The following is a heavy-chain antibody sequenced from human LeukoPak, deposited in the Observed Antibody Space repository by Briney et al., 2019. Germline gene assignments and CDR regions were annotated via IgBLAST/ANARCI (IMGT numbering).Heavy chain of an antibody. D-gene: IGHD2-2*01. CDR1: GYTFTSYY. V-gene: IGHV1-69*13. CDR2: IIPIFGTA. Sequence: ASVKVSCKASGYTFTSYYMHWVRQAPGQGLEWMGGIIPIFGTANYAQKFQGRVTITADESTSTAYMELSSLRSEDTAVYYCARDPDPVIVVVPAAAPSWGQGTLVTVSS. CDR3: ARDPDPVIVVVPAAAPS. J-gene: IGHJ5*02.